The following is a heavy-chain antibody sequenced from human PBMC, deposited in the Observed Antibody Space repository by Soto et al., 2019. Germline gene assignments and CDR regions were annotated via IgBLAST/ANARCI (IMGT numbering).Heavy chain of an antibody. CDR1: GYTFTSYG. V-gene: IGHV1-18*01. CDR2: ISAYNGNT. D-gene: IGHD3-3*01. Sequence: ASVKVSCKASGYTFTSYGISWVRQAPGQGLEWMGWISAYNGNTNYAQKLQGRVTMTTDTSTSTAYMELRSLRSDDTAVYYCAIYDFWSGSDAFDIWGKGTMVTVSS. CDR3: AIYDFWSGSDAFDI. J-gene: IGHJ3*02.